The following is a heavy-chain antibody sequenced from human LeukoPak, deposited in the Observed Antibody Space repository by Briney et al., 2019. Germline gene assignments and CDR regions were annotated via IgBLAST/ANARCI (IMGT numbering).Heavy chain of an antibody. CDR2: IWYDGSNK. CDR3: AREGRVVPAARHPHSSFDY. D-gene: IGHD2-2*01. CDR1: GFTFSSYG. V-gene: IGHV3-33*01. J-gene: IGHJ4*02. Sequence: GGSLRLSCAASGFTFSSYGMHWVRQAPGKGLGWVAVIWYDGSNKYYADSVKGRFTISRDNSKNTLYLQMNSLRAEDTAVYYCAREGRVVPAARHPHSSFDYWGQGTLVTVSS.